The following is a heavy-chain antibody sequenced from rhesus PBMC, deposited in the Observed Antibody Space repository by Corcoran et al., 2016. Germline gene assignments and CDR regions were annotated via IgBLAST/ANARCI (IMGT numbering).Heavy chain of an antibody. CDR1: GFTFSSYG. V-gene: IGHV3-54*02. CDR2: IWYDGSKK. D-gene: IGHD1-14*01. J-gene: IGHJ4*01. Sequence: EVQLVESGGGLVQPGGSLSLSCAASGFTFSSYGLHWVRQAPGKGLEGVAVIWYDGSKKYYADSVKDRFTVSRDNSKNMLYLQMNSLRVEDMAVYYCVKGNIAGTPFYFDYWGQGVLVTVSS. CDR3: VKGNIAGTPFYFDY.